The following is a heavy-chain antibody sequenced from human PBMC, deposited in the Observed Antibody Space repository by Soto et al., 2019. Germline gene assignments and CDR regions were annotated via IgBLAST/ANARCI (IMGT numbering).Heavy chain of an antibody. D-gene: IGHD3-3*01. CDR1: GYTFTSYA. CDR2: INAGNGNT. J-gene: IGHJ6*02. V-gene: IGHV1-3*01. CDR3: ARGVSIFHGFDV. Sequence: ASVKVSCKASGYTFTSYAMHWVRQAPGQRLEWMGWINAGNGNTKYSQKFQGRVTITRDTSASTAYMELSSLGVEDTAVYFCARGVSIFHGFDVWGRGTTVTVSS.